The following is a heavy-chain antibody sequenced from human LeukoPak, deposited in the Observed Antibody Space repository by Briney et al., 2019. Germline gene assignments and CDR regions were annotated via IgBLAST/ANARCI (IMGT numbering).Heavy chain of an antibody. V-gene: IGHV3-23*01. D-gene: IGHD3-22*01. CDR2: IGSGGST. J-gene: IGHJ4*02. CDR1: GFTFSSYA. Sequence: PGVSLRLSCAASGFTFSSYAMSWVRQAPGKGLEWVSGIGSGGSTYYADSVKGRFTTSRDNSKNTLYLQMNSLRAEDTAVYYCAKKGGGSDSSGYYYDYWGQGTLVTVSS. CDR3: AKKGGGSDSSGYYYDY.